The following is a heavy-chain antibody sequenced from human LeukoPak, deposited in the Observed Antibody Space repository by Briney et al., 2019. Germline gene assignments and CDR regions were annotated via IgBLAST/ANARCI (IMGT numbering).Heavy chain of an antibody. CDR2: INPSGGST. J-gene: IGHJ4*02. D-gene: IGHD3-22*01. V-gene: IGHV1-46*01. CDR1: GYTFISYY. CDR3: AAHVLSYYYDSSGPSDY. Sequence: GASVKVSCKASGYTFISYYMHWVRQAPGQGLEWMGIINPSGGSTSYAQKFQGRVTMTRDTSTSTVYMELSSLRSDDTAVYYCAAHVLSYYYDSSGPSDYWGQGTLVTVSS.